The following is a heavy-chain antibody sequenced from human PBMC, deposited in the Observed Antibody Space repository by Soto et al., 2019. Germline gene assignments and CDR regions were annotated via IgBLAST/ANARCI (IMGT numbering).Heavy chain of an antibody. CDR2: INHSGST. J-gene: IGHJ4*02. Sequence: QVQLQQWGAGLLKPSETLSLTCAVYGGSFSGYYWSWIRQPPGKGLEWIGEINHSGSTNYNPSLKSRVTISVDTSKNQFSLKLSSVTAADTAVYYCARRSYAPPQYYFDYWGQGTLVTVSS. CDR3: ARRSYAPPQYYFDY. V-gene: IGHV4-34*01. CDR1: GGSFSGYY. D-gene: IGHD3-10*01.